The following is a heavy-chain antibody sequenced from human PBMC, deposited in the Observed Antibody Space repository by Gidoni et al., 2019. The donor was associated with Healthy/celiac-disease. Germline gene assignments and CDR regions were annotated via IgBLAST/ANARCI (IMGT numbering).Heavy chain of an antibody. V-gene: IGHV1-2*04. CDR2: VTPNSGGT. CDR1: GYPFPGYY. J-gene: IGHJ6*02. Sequence: QVQLVKSGAEVKKTGASVQVSCKASGYPFPGYYMQGLRQDRGQGHAWMGWVTPNSGGTNYAQKFPGLVTMTRDTSISTAYMELSRLRSDDTAVYYCARAGPIVVVPAAIDYYGMDVWGQGTTVTVSS. D-gene: IGHD2-2*02. CDR3: ARAGPIVVVPAAIDYYGMDV.